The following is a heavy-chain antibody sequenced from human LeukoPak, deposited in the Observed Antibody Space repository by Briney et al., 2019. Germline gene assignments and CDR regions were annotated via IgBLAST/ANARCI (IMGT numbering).Heavy chain of an antibody. J-gene: IGHJ3*02. Sequence: GSLRLSCAASGSTFSSYSMNWVRQAPGKGLEWVSYISSGSSTIYYADSVKGRFTISRDNAKNSLCLQMNSLKYEDTAVYYCARENIVVVTAIRDVFDIWGQGTMVTVSS. D-gene: IGHD2-21*02. V-gene: IGHV3-48*02. CDR3: ARENIVVVTAIRDVFDI. CDR1: GSTFSSYS. CDR2: ISSGSSTI.